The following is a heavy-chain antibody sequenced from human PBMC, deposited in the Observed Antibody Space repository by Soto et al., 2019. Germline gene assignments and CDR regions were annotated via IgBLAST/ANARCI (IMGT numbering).Heavy chain of an antibody. CDR1: GYTFTNYG. CDR3: GRQDRTAPRSYSYYCMDV. J-gene: IGHJ6*02. V-gene: IGHV1-18*01. Sequence: QVQLVQSGAEVKKPGASVKVSCKASGYTFTNYGISWVRQAPGQGLEWMGWISTYNGNINYAQKVQGRVTMTTDTSTSAAYMELRSLRSDDTAVYYCGRQDRTAPRSYSYYCMDVWGQGTTVTVSS. CDR2: ISTYNGNI. D-gene: IGHD2-21*02.